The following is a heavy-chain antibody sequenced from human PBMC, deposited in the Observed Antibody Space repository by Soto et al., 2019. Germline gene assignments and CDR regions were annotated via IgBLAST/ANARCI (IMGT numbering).Heavy chain of an antibody. Sequence: ETLSLTCAVYGGSFSGYYWSWIRQPPGKGLEWIGEINHSGSTNYNPSLKSRVTISVDTSKNQFSLKLSSVTAADTAVYYCARYYDFWSGYLPYYYGMDVWGQGTTVTVSS. J-gene: IGHJ6*02. D-gene: IGHD3-3*01. CDR2: INHSGST. CDR1: GGSFSGYY. V-gene: IGHV4-34*01. CDR3: ARYYDFWSGYLPYYYGMDV.